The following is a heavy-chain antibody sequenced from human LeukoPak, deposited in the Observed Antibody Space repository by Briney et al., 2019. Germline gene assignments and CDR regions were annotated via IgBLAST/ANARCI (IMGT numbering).Heavy chain of an antibody. D-gene: IGHD3-22*01. CDR1: GGSISGYY. CDR2: VYYSGNT. CDR3: ARHLAGSGYPALDF. J-gene: IGHJ4*02. Sequence: SETLSLTCAVSGGSISGYYWSWIRQPPGKGLEWIAYVYYSGNTNYNPSLKRRVTISMDTSKNHFSLTLNSVTAADTAIYYCARHLAGSGYPALDFWGQGTLASVSS. V-gene: IGHV4-59*08.